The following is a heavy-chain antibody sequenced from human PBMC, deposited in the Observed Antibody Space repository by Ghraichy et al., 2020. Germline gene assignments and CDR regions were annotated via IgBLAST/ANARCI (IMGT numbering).Heavy chain of an antibody. CDR1: GYTFTSYY. V-gene: IGHV1-46*01. CDR3: ARDLSPLDTAMVTGYYYMDV. Sequence: ASVKVSCKASGYTFTSYYMHWVRQAPGQGLEWMGIINPSGGSTSYAQKFQGRVTMTRDTSTSTVYMELSSLRSEDTAVYYCARDLSPLDTAMVTGYYYMDVWGKGTTVTVSS. D-gene: IGHD5-18*01. J-gene: IGHJ6*03. CDR2: INPSGGST.